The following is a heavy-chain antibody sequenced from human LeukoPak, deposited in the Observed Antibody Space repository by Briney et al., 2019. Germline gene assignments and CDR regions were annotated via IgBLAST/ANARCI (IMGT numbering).Heavy chain of an antibody. CDR2: IYYSGST. D-gene: IGHD4-17*01. Sequence: SETLSLTCTVSGGSISSYYWSWIRQPPGKGLEWIGYIYYSGSTNYNPSLKSRVTISVDTSKNQFSLKLSSVTAADTAVYYCAREQMTTVTTRGDWFDPWGQGTLVTVPS. CDR1: GGSISSYY. CDR3: AREQMTTVTTRGDWFDP. V-gene: IGHV4-59*01. J-gene: IGHJ5*02.